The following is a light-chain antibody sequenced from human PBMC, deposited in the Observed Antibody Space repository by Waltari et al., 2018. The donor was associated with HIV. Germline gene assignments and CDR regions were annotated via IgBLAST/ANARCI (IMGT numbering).Light chain of an antibody. V-gene: IGKV3-15*01. CDR2: GAS. J-gene: IGKJ1*01. Sequence: EIVMTQSPATLSVSPGERATLSCRASQSVSSNLAWYQQKPGQAPSILIYGASTRATGIPSRFTGSGSGTEFTLTISRLQSEDFAVYYCQQYNNWPRTFCQGTKVEIK. CDR3: QQYNNWPRT. CDR1: QSVSSN.